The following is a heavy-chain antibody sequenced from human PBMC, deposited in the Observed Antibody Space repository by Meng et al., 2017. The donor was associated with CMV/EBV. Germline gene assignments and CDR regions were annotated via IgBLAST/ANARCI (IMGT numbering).Heavy chain of an antibody. CDR1: GFTVSSNY. V-gene: IGHV3-53*05. D-gene: IGHD3-3*01. CDR2: IYSGGST. CDR3: ATTRIGDFWSGLHY. J-gene: IGHJ4*02. Sequence: GESLKISCAASGFTVSSNYMSWVRQAPGKGLEWVSVIYSGGSTYYADSVKGRFTISRDNSKNTLYLQMNSLRSDDTAVYYCATTRIGDFWSGLHYWGQGTLVTVSS.